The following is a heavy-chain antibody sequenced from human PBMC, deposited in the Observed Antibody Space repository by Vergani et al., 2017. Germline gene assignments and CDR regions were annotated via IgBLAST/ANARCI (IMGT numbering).Heavy chain of an antibody. CDR1: GSSISSYF. D-gene: IGHD2-15*01. Sequence: QVQLQESGPGLVKPSETLSLTCTVSGSSISSYFWSWIRQPPGKGLEWIGYSYYSGRTHHNPSLKSRLTISVDTSKNQFSLKLSSVTAADTAVYYCARDQRYCSGDDCYRNWFDPWGQGTLVTVSS. J-gene: IGHJ5*02. CDR3: ARDQRYCSGDDCYRNWFDP. CDR2: SYYSGRT. V-gene: IGHV4-59*01.